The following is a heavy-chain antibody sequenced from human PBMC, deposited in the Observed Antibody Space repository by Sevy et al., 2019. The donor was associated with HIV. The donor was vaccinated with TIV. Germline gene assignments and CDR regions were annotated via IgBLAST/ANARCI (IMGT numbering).Heavy chain of an antibody. Sequence: GGSLRLSCAASGFTFSSNTMNWVRQAPGKGLEWVSSISSRSSYIYYTDSVKGRFITSRDDAKNSLYLDMHSLRVEDTAVYYCAKNPVWDDGSSLIDYWGQGTLVTVSS. CDR3: AKNPVWDDGSSLIDY. CDR2: ISSRSSYI. D-gene: IGHD1-1*01. J-gene: IGHJ4*02. CDR1: GFTFSSNT. V-gene: IGHV3-21*01.